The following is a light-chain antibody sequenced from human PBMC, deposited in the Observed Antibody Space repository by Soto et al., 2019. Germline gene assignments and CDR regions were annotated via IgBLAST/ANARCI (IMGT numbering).Light chain of an antibody. Sequence: QSALTQPRSVSGSPGQSVTISCTGTSSDVGGYNYVSWYQRHPGKAPKLIISDVTKRPSGVPDRFSDSKSGNTASLTISGLQAEDEADYDCCSYAGSDILIFGGGTKVTVL. CDR2: DVT. CDR1: SSDVGGYNY. V-gene: IGLV2-11*01. J-gene: IGLJ2*01. CDR3: CSYAGSDILI.